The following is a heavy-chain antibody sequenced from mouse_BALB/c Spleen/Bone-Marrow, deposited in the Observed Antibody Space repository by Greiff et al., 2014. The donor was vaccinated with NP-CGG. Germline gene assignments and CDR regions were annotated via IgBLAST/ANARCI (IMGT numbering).Heavy chain of an antibody. D-gene: IGHD2-4*01. CDR2: INPYNGDT. CDR3: GRGHYDYGFLWYFDV. J-gene: IGHJ1*01. Sequence: VQLQQPGPELVKPGASVKISCKASGYSFTDYFMNWVKQSHGKSLEWIGRINPYNGDTFYNQKFKGEATLTVDKSSSTAHMELLSLTSEDSAVYYCGRGHYDYGFLWYFDVWGAGTTVAVSS. CDR1: GYSFTDYF. V-gene: IGHV1-37*01.